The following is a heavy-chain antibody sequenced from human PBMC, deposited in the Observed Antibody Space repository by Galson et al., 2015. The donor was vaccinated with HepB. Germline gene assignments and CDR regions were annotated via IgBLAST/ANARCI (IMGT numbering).Heavy chain of an antibody. J-gene: IGHJ5*02. CDR1: GYSFTSYW. V-gene: IGHV5-51*01. CDR2: IYPGDSDT. CDR3: ARQPPVRGVNLGFDP. D-gene: IGHD3-10*01. Sequence: QSGAEVKKPGESLKISCKGSGYSFTSYWIGWVRQMPGKGLEWMGIIYPGDSDTRYSPSFQGQVTISADKSISTAYLQWSSLKASDTAMYYCARQPPVRGVNLGFDPWGQGTLVTVSS.